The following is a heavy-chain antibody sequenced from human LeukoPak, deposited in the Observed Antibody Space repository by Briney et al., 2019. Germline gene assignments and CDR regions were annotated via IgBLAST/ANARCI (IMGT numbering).Heavy chain of an antibody. Sequence: SETLSLTCAVYGGSFSGYYWTWIRQPPGKGLEWIGGINHSGSPNYNPSLKSRVTMSVDTSKNQFSLKLSSVTAADTAVYYCARGPPYYYDGSGYYYFDYWGQGTLVTVSS. V-gene: IGHV4-34*01. CDR2: INHSGSP. D-gene: IGHD3-22*01. CDR3: ARGPPYYYDGSGYYYFDY. CDR1: GGSFSGYY. J-gene: IGHJ4*02.